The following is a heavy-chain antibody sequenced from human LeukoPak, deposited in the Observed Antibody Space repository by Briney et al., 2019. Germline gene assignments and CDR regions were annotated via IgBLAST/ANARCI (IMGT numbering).Heavy chain of an antibody. CDR2: ISYDGSNK. D-gene: IGHD3-3*01. CDR3: ARVHYDFWSGQDY. V-gene: IGHV3-30*04. CDR1: GFTFSSYA. J-gene: IGHJ4*02. Sequence: GGSLRLSCVASGFTFSSYAMHWVRQAPGKGLEWVAVISYDGSNKYYVDSVKGRFTISRDNSKNTLYLQMNSLRAEDTAVYYCARVHYDFWSGQDYWGQGTLVTVSS.